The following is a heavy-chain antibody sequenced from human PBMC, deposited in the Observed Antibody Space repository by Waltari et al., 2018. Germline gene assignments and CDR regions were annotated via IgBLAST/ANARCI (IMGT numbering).Heavy chain of an antibody. Sequence: EVQLVESGGGLVKPGGSLRLSCAASGFTFSSYSMNWVRQAPGKGREWVSSISSSSSYIYYADSVKGRFTISRDNAKNSLYLQMNSLRAEDTAVYYCARDGVAAARLYYFDYWGQGTLVTVSS. V-gene: IGHV3-21*01. D-gene: IGHD6-13*01. J-gene: IGHJ4*02. CDR1: GFTFSSYS. CDR3: ARDGVAAARLYYFDY. CDR2: ISSSSSYI.